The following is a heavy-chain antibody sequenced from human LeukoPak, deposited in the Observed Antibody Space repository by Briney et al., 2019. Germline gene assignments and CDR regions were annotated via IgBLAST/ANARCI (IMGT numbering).Heavy chain of an antibody. V-gene: IGHV3-30-3*01. D-gene: IGHD3-9*01. CDR3: AREKTGGLRYFDWLPLGAFDI. Sequence: GRSLRLSCAASGFTFSSYAMHWVRQAPGKGLEWVAVISYDGSNKYYADSVKGRFTISRDNSKNTLYLQMNSLRAEDTAVYYCAREKTGGLRYFDWLPLGAFDIWGQGTMVTVSS. J-gene: IGHJ3*02. CDR2: ISYDGSNK. CDR1: GFTFSSYA.